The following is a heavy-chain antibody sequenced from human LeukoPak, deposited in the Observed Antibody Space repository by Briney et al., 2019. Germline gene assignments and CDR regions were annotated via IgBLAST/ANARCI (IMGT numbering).Heavy chain of an antibody. CDR3: AREYSSSWYGDRPSGWFDP. D-gene: IGHD6-13*01. Sequence: GGSLRLSCAASGFTFSSYWMSWVRQAPGKGLEWVANIKQDGSEKYYVDSVKGRFTISRDNAKNSLYLQMSSLRAEDTAVYYCAREYSSSWYGDRPSGWFDPWGQGTLVTVSS. V-gene: IGHV3-7*01. CDR1: GFTFSSYW. J-gene: IGHJ5*02. CDR2: IKQDGSEK.